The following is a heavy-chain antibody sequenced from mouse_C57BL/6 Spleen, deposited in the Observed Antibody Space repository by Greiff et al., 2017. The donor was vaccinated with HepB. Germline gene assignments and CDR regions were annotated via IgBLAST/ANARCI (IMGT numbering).Heavy chain of an antibody. V-gene: IGHV5-9-1*02. D-gene: IGHD1-1*01. Sequence: EVQLVESGEGLVKPGGSLKLSCAASGFTFSSYAMSWVRQTPEKRLEWVAYISSGGDYIYYADTVKGRFTISRDNARNTLYLQMSSLKSEDTAMYYCTRDRTTVVEDAMDYWGQGTSVTVSS. J-gene: IGHJ4*01. CDR1: GFTFSSYA. CDR2: ISSGGDYI. CDR3: TRDRTTVVEDAMDY.